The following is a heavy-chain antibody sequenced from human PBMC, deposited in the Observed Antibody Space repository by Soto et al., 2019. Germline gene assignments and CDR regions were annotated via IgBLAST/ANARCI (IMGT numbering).Heavy chain of an antibody. D-gene: IGHD3-22*01. J-gene: IGHJ4*02. CDR1: GGSINNYY. CDR2: IYYAGTT. V-gene: IGHV4-59*08. Sequence: SETLSITCTVSGGSINNYYWSWIRQPPGKGLEFIGYIYYAGTTTYNPSLKSRVTISVDTSKNQFSLQMRSVTAADTAVYYCARLGGYYQTLDSWGQGTRVT. CDR3: ARLGGYYQTLDS.